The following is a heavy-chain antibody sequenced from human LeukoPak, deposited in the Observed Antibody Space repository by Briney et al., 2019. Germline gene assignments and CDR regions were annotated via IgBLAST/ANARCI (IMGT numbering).Heavy chain of an antibody. V-gene: IGHV3-7*04. Sequence: GGSLRLSCVASGFPFSSYWMTWVRQAPGKGLEWVANIKQDGSKKFYVDSVKGRFTISRDNAKNSLYLQMNSLRAEDTAIYYCTRVGYIDEGIDYWGQGTLVTVSS. CDR1: GFPFSSYW. D-gene: IGHD5-24*01. CDR2: IKQDGSKK. J-gene: IGHJ4*02. CDR3: TRVGYIDEGIDY.